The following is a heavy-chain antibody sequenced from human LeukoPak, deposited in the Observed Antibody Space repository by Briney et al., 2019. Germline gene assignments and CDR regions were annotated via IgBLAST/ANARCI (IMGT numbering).Heavy chain of an antibody. J-gene: IGHJ3*02. CDR3: ARDENCGGDCLNAFDI. CDR1: GFTFDDYD. CDR2: INWNGNYI. V-gene: IGHV3-20*04. D-gene: IGHD2-21*02. Sequence: GGSLRLSCAASGFTFDDYDMSWVRQAPGKGLEWVSNINWNGNYIGYAESVKGRFTISRDNAKNSLYLQMNSLRADDTAMYYCARDENCGGDCLNAFDIWGQGTMVTVSS.